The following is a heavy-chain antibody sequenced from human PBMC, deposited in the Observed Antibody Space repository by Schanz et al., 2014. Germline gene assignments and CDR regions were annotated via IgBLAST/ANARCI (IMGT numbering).Heavy chain of an antibody. CDR2: IFHRGTA. J-gene: IGHJ3*01. CDR1: GGSISSGVW. CDR3: TRSTLWSYDV. Sequence: QVQLQESGPGLVKPSGTLSLTCVVSGGSISSGVWWTWARQSPGKGLEWIGEIFHRGTANYNPSLESRVTISVDKSKNQFSLILSSKTAADTAVYYCTRSTLWSYDVWGRGTMVIVSS. D-gene: IGHD2-21*01. V-gene: IGHV4-4*02.